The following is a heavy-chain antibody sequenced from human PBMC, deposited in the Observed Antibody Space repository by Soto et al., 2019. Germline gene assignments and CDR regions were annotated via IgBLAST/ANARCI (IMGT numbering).Heavy chain of an antibody. Sequence: QVQLQQWGAGLLKPSETLSLTCAVYGGSFSGYYWSWIRQPPGKGLEWIGEINHSGSTNYNPSLKSRVTISLDTFKNQFSLKLSSVTAADTAVYYCARGYCTGRSCYPSGYYMDVWGKGTTVTVSS. D-gene: IGHD2-15*01. CDR3: ARGYCTGRSCYPSGYYMDV. V-gene: IGHV4-34*01. CDR2: INHSGST. J-gene: IGHJ6*03. CDR1: GGSFSGYY.